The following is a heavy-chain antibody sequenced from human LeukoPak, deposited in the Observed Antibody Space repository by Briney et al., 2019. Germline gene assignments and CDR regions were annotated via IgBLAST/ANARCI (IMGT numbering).Heavy chain of an antibody. J-gene: IGHJ5*02. D-gene: IGHD1-1*01. CDR3: ARTEQGGPNWFDP. Sequence: SETLSLTCTVSGGSISSGDYYWSWIRQPPGKGLEWIGYIYYSGSTYYNPSLKSRVTISVDTSKNQFSLKLSSVTAAGTAVYYCARTEQGGPNWFDPWGQGTLVTVSS. V-gene: IGHV4-30-4*01. CDR1: GGSISSGDYY. CDR2: IYYSGST.